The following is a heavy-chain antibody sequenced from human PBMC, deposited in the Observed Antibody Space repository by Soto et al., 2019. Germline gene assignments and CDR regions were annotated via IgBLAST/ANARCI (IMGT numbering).Heavy chain of an antibody. V-gene: IGHV4-39*01. CDR3: SRLKGSSFFSY. Sequence: SETLSLTCTVSGGSISSSSYYWGWIRQPPGKGLEWIGSIYYSGATYYHPALSSRVTISVDTSKNQFSLKLTSVSAADTAVYYCSRLKGSSFFSYWGQGTLVTVSS. CDR2: IYYSGAT. D-gene: IGHD6-6*01. CDR1: GGSISSSSYY. J-gene: IGHJ4*02.